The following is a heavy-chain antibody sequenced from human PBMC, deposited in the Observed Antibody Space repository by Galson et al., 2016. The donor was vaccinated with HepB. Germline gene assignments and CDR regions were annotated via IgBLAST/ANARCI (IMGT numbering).Heavy chain of an antibody. CDR3: ARLRRIVTTGSWSSPSYFDY. V-gene: IGHV1-2*02. CDR2: RSGGT. J-gene: IGHJ4*02. Sequence: RSGGTIYAENFQGRVTMTRDTSINTAYMELSRLRSADTAVYYCARLRRIVTTGSWSSPSYFDYWGQGTLVTVSS. D-gene: IGHD1-26*01.